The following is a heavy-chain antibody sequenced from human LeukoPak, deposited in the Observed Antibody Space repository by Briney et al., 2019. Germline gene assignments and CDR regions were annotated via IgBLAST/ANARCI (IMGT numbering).Heavy chain of an antibody. CDR2: INPNSGGT. D-gene: IGHD4-17*01. CDR3: ARDIGSNGNYHFDY. CDR1: GYTFTGYY. J-gene: IGHJ4*02. V-gene: IGHV1-2*02. Sequence: GASVKVSCKASGYTFTGYYMHWVRQAPGQGLEWMGWINPNSGGTNYAQTFRGRVTMTRDTSISTAYMELSRLRSDDTAVYYCARDIGSNGNYHFDYWGQGTLVTVSS.